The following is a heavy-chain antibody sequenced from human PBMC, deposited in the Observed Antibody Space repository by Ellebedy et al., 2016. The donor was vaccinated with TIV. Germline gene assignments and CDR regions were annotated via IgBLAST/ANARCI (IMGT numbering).Heavy chain of an antibody. CDR1: GGISSNYA. D-gene: IGHD3-10*01. J-gene: IGHJ5*02. CDR3: AGGYGSQFLWFDP. V-gene: IGHV1-69*06. CDR2: IILIFRTT. Sequence: AASVKVSCKASGGISSNYAITWVRQAPGQGLEWMGGIILIFRTTYYGQKFQGRVTITADKSTSTAYMELNNLRSDDTAVYYCAGGYGSQFLWFDPWGQGTLVTVSS.